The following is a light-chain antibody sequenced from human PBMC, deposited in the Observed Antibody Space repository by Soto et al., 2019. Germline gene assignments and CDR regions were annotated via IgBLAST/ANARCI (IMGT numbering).Light chain of an antibody. J-gene: IGLJ3*02. Sequence: QSVLTQPPSASGSPGQSVTISCTGTSSDVGAYNYVSWYQQHAGKAPKLVIYEVTKRPSGVPDRFSGSKSANTASLTVYGLQAEDEADYYCSSFASSNTWVFGGGTKVTVL. CDR1: SSDVGAYNY. CDR2: EVT. CDR3: SSFASSNTWV. V-gene: IGLV2-8*01.